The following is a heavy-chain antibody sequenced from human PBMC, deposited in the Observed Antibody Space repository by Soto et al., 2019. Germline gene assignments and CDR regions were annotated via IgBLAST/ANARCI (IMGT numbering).Heavy chain of an antibody. CDR2: IYYSGNT. V-gene: IGHV4-30-4*01. D-gene: IGHD5-18*01. CDR1: AGSISSRDYH. Sequence: SQTLPHTCTVSAGSISSRDYHRSRIRQPPGKGLEWTGYIYYSGNTYYNPSLKSRVTISVDTSKNQISLKLSSVTAADTALYHCAKQPGWYGYPTVSDCWGQGTLVTVPQ. CDR3: AKQPGWYGYPTVSDC. J-gene: IGHJ4*01.